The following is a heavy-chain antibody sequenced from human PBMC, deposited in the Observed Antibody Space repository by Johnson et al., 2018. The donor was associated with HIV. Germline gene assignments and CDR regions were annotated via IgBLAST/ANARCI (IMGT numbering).Heavy chain of an antibody. V-gene: IGHV3-11*04. J-gene: IGHJ3*02. Sequence: QEKLVESGGGLVKPGGSLRLSCAVSGFTFSDYYMSWIRQAPGKGLEWISYISSSGSGGSTYYADSVKGRFTISRDNSKNTLYLQMNSLRAEDTAVYYCARVRQPVVDDAFDIWGQGTMVTVSS. CDR3: ARVRQPVVDDAFDI. D-gene: IGHD2-15*01. CDR1: GFTFSDYY. CDR2: ISSSGSGGST.